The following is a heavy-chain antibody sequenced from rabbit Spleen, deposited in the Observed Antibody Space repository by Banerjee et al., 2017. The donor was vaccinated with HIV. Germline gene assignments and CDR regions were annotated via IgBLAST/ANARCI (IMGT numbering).Heavy chain of an antibody. Sequence: QSLEESGGDLVKPGASLTLTCTASGVSFSSSSYMCWVRQAPGKGLEWIACIDTGSSGFTYFATWAKGRFTISTTSSTTVTLQVTRLTAADTATYFCARDTSSSFSSYGMDLWGPGTLVTVS. CDR1: GVSFSSSSY. V-gene: IGHV1S40*01. J-gene: IGHJ6*01. CDR2: IDTGSSGFT. D-gene: IGHD1-1*01. CDR3: ARDTSSSFSSYGMDL.